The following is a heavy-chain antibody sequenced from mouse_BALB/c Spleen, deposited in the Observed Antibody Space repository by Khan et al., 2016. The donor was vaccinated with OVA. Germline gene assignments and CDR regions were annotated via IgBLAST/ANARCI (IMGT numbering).Heavy chain of an antibody. CDR2: IYPGTGST. CDR1: GYIFPSYW. CDR3: ARGGYDNPAMDY. Sequence: QVQLKQSGAELVRPGASVKLSCKTSGYIFPSYWIHWVNQSSGQGLEWIARIYPGTGSTYYNEKFKGKATLTADKSSSTAYMQLSSLKSEDSTVYFCARGGYDNPAMDYGGQGTSVNVSS. D-gene: IGHD2-10*02. V-gene: IGHV1-76*01. J-gene: IGHJ4*01.